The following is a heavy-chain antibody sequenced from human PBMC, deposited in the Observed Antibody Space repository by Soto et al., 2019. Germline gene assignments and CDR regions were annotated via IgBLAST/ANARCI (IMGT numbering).Heavy chain of an antibody. CDR3: AKRSSSSTFDY. Sequence: EVQLLESGGGLVQPGESLRLSCAASGFTFSSYAMSWIRQAPGKGLEWVSVISGSDDRTYYADSVKGRFTISRDNSKYTLYLQMNSLRAEDTAVYYCAKRSSSSTFDYWGQGTLVTVSS. J-gene: IGHJ4*02. CDR2: ISGSDDRT. V-gene: IGHV3-23*01. CDR1: GFTFSSYA. D-gene: IGHD6-6*01.